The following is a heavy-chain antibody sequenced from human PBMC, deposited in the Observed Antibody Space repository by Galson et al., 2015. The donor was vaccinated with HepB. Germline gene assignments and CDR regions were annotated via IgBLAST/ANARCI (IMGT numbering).Heavy chain of an antibody. D-gene: IGHD6-19*01. J-gene: IGHJ4*02. CDR3: AKGGQWLMNFDY. CDR1: GFTFSSYA. V-gene: IGHV3-23*01. Sequence: SLRLSCAASGFTFSSYAMSWVRQAPGKGLEWVSAISGSGGSTYYADSVKGRFTISRDNSKNTLYLQMNSLRAEDTAVYYCAKGGQWLMNFDYWGQGTLVTVSS. CDR2: ISGSGGST.